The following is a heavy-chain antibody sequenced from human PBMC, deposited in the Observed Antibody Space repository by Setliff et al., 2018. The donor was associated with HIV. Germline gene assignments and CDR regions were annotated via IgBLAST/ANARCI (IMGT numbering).Heavy chain of an antibody. CDR2: IKSKTDGGTT. D-gene: IGHD3-16*01. J-gene: IGHJ3*02. CDR3: TTDWGSVTYYVRAFDI. CDR1: AFTFSNAW. V-gene: IGHV3-15*01. Sequence: GGSLRLSCAASAFTFSNAWMSWVRQAPGKGLEWVGRIKSKTDGGTTDYAAPVKGRFTISRDDSKSTLYLQMNSLETEDPAVYYCTTDWGSVTYYVRAFDIWGQGTMVTVS.